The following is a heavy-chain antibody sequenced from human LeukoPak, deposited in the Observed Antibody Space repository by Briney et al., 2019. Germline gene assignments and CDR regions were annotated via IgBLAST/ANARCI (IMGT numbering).Heavy chain of an antibody. CDR1: GGTFNSYT. CDR3: ARGGGSLDY. J-gene: IGHJ4*02. V-gene: IGHV1-69*02. Sequence: SVKVSXKASGGTFNSYTINWMRQAPGQGLEWMGKIIPILGITNYAQKFQGRVTITADKSTSTAYMELSSLRSEDTAVCFCARGGGSLDYWGQGTLVTVSS. CDR2: IIPILGIT. D-gene: IGHD1-26*01.